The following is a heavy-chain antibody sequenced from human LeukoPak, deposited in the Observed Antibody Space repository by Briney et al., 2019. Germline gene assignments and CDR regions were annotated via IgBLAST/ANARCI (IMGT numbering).Heavy chain of an antibody. CDR2: IKQDGSEK. J-gene: IGHJ4*02. V-gene: IGHV3-7*01. D-gene: IGHD6-19*01. CDR3: ARGGSGYH. CDR1: GFTFSDHY. Sequence: GGSLRLSCAASGFTFSDHYMDWVRQAPGKGLEWVANIKQDGSEKYYVDSVKGRFTISRDNAKNSLYLQMNSLRAEDTAVYYCARGGSGYHWGQGTLVTVSS.